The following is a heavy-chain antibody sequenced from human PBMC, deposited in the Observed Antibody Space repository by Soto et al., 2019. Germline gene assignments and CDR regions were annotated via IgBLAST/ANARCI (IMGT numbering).Heavy chain of an antibody. V-gene: IGHV1-69*13. J-gene: IGHJ5*02. D-gene: IGHD4-4*01. CDR2: IIPIFGTA. CDR1: GGTFSSYA. CDR3: ARQNSADEYSNTKWFDT. Sequence: SVKVSCTASGGTFSSYAIGWVRQAPGQGLEWMGGIIPIFGTANYAQKFQGRVTITADESTSTAYMELSSLRSEDTAVYYCARQNSADEYSNTKWFDTWGQGTLVTVSS.